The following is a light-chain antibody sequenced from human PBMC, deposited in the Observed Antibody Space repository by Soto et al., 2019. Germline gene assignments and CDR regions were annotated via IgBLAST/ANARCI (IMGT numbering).Light chain of an antibody. Sequence: EIVVTQSPGTLSLSPGERATLSCRASQSVSSSYLAWYQQKPGQAPRLLIYGASSRSTGIPDRFSGSGSVKDFTLTISRLEPEDCAGYYCQQHGSYPTFGQGNKVHIK. CDR1: QSVSSSY. CDR2: GAS. V-gene: IGKV3-20*01. J-gene: IGKJ1*01. CDR3: QQHGSYPT.